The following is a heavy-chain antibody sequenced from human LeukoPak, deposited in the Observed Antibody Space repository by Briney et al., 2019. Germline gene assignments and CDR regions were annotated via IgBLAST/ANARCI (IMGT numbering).Heavy chain of an antibody. CDR1: GGSISSSSYY. CDR2: IYYSGST. V-gene: IGHV4-39*07. Sequence: SETLSLTCTVSGGSISSSSYYWGWIRQPPGKGLEWIGSIYYSGSTYYNPSLKSRVTISVDTSKNQFSLKLSSVTAADTAVYYCARILDYGSGSYPIDYWGQGTLVTVSS. J-gene: IGHJ4*02. CDR3: ARILDYGSGSYPIDY. D-gene: IGHD3-10*01.